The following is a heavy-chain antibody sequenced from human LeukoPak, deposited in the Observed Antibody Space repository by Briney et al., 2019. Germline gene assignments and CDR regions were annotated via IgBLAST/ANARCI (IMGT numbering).Heavy chain of an antibody. CDR2: ISGSGGST. J-gene: IGHJ4*02. CDR3: ARDGDGDYVFSYYFDY. D-gene: IGHD4-17*01. Sequence: GGSLRLSCAASGFTFSSYGMSWVRQAPGKGLEWVSAISGSGGSTYYADSVKGRFTISRDNSKNTLYLQMNSLRVEDTAVYYCARDGDGDYVFSYYFDYWGQGTLVTVSS. CDR1: GFTFSSYG. V-gene: IGHV3-23*01.